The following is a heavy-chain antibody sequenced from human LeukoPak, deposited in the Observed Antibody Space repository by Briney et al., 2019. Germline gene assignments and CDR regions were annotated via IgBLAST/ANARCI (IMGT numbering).Heavy chain of an antibody. Sequence: ASVKVSCKASRYTFSGYYMHWVRQAPGQGLEWMGWINPNSVDTNYAQKFQGRVSMTRDTSINTAYMKLSGLESDDTSVYYCARTLRNYYYSMDVWGQGTTVTVSS. CDR2: INPNSVDT. CDR1: RYTFSGYY. D-gene: IGHD4-17*01. CDR3: ARTLRNYYYSMDV. V-gene: IGHV1-2*02. J-gene: IGHJ6*02.